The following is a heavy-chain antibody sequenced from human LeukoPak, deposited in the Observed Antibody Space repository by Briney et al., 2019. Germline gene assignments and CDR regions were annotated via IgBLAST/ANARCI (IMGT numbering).Heavy chain of an antibody. CDR3: ARGPAVVVAALGYFDY. CDR2: INHSGST. CDR1: GGSFSGYY. J-gene: IGHJ4*02. Sequence: SETLSLTCAVYGGSFSGYYWSWIRQPPGKGLEWIGEINHSGSTNYNPSLKSRVTISVDTSKNQFSLKLSSVTAADTAVYYCARGPAVVVAALGYFDYWGQGTLVTVSS. V-gene: IGHV4-34*01. D-gene: IGHD2-15*01.